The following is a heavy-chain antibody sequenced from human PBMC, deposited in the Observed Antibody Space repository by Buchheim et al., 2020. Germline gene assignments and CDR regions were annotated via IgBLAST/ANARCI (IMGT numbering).Heavy chain of an antibody. Sequence: QVQLQESGPGLVKPSETLSLTCTVSGGSISSYYWSWIRQPPGKGLEWIGYIYYSGSTNYNPSLKSRVTISVYTSKNQFSLKLSSVTAADTAVYYCARGVGATIYYGMDVWGQGTT. V-gene: IGHV4-59*08. CDR2: IYYSGST. J-gene: IGHJ6*02. D-gene: IGHD1-26*01. CDR3: ARGVGATIYYGMDV. CDR1: GGSISSYY.